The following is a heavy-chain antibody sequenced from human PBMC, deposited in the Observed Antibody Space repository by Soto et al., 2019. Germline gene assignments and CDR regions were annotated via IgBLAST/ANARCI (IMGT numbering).Heavy chain of an antibody. CDR3: AREGLWDYYYGMDV. J-gene: IGHJ6*02. CDR2: IYYSGST. Sequence: SETLSLTCTVSGGSISSYDWSWIRQPPGKGLEWIGYIYYSGSTNYNPSLKSRVTISVDTSKNQFSLKLSSVTAADTAVYYCAREGLWDYYYGMDVWGQGTTVTVSS. D-gene: IGHD5-18*01. V-gene: IGHV4-59*01. CDR1: GGSISSYD.